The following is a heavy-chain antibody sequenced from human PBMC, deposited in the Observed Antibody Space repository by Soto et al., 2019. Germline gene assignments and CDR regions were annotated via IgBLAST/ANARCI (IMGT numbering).Heavy chain of an antibody. CDR1: EFTVTSNY. CDR3: ARATYCTGGNCLLDY. Sequence: EVQLVESGGGLVQPGGSLRLSCAASEFTVTSNYMSWVRQAPGKGLEWVSVIYSGGSTYYADFVKGRFTISRDNSKNTVYLQMNRLRAEDTAVYYCARATYCTGGNCLLDYWGQGTLVTVSS. D-gene: IGHD2-15*01. CDR2: IYSGGST. J-gene: IGHJ4*02. V-gene: IGHV3-53*04.